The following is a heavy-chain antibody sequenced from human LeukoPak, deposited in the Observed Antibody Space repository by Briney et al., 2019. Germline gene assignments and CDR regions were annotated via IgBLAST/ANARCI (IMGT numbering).Heavy chain of an antibody. CDR3: ARYQSNGWTPFDY. Sequence: ASVKVSCKASGYTFTGYYMHWVRQAPGQGLEWMGWINPNSGVTNYAQKFQGRVTMTRDTSISTAYMELSRLTSDDTALYYCARYQSNGWTPFDYWGQGTLVTVPS. CDR1: GYTFTGYY. CDR2: INPNSGVT. J-gene: IGHJ4*02. V-gene: IGHV1-2*02. D-gene: IGHD6-19*01.